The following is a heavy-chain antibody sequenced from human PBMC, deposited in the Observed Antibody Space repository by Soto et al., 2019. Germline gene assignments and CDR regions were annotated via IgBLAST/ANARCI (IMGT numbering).Heavy chain of an antibody. J-gene: IGHJ6*02. V-gene: IGHV3-7*05. CDR3: ASQRISYAMDG. CDR2: MNQDGSEK. D-gene: IGHD1-1*01. CDR1: GFTFGDFW. Sequence: EVQLVESGGALVQPGGSLRLSCTVSGFTFGDFWMTWVRQAPGKGLEWVANMNQDGSEKYYVDSVRGRFAISRDNAKNALFLQMNSLSAEDTALYYCASQRISYAMDGWGQGSTVTVSS.